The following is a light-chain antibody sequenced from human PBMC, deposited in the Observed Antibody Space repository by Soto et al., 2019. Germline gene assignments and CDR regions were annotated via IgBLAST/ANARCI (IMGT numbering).Light chain of an antibody. V-gene: IGKV1-39*01. CDR3: QHYKTWPLA. Sequence: DIQMTQSPSSLSASVGDSVTITCRASQSISSYVNWYQQKPGNAPKLLIYAPSTLQSGVPARFSGSGSGTEFTLTISSLQSEDFAVYYCQHYKTWPLAFGGGTKVDI. J-gene: IGKJ4*01. CDR1: QSISSY. CDR2: APS.